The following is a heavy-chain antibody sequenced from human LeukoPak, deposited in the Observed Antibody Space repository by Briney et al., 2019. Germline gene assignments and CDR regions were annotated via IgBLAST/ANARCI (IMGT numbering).Heavy chain of an antibody. CDR1: GGTFSSYA. CDR3: AREPSFRDGYNSVWYMDV. V-gene: IGHV1-69*13. Sequence: ASVKVSCKASGGTFSSYAISWVRQAPGQGLEWMGGIIPIFGTANYAQKFQGRVTITADESTSTAYMELNSLRSEDTAVYYCAREPSFRDGYNSVWYMDVWGKGTTVTVSS. J-gene: IGHJ6*03. D-gene: IGHD5-24*01. CDR2: IIPIFGTA.